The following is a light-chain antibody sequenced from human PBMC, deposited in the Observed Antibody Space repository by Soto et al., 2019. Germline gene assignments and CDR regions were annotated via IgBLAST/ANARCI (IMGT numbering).Light chain of an antibody. J-gene: IGKJ1*01. CDR2: GAS. CDR3: QQYGSSGT. V-gene: IGKV3-20*01. Sequence: EILLTQSPGTLSLSPGERATLSCRASQSVSSSYLAWYQQKPGQAPRLLIYGASNRATGIPDRFSGSASGTDFPLTISRLEPEDFAVYYCQQYGSSGTFGQGTKVDIK. CDR1: QSVSSSY.